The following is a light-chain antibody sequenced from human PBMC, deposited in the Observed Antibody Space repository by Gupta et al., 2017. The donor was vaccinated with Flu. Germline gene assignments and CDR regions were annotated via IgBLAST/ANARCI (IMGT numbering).Light chain of an antibody. Sequence: TVTLTCGVGSGSVSTGHTPSWYKQNQGHNPRTLIDSTNSRSSGVPDRGSASILGHNAALHTTGAQIDDEAHDYCGLSMGRGRSVFGGGTKVTVL. V-gene: IGLV8-61*01. CDR1: SGSVSTGHT. CDR3: GLSMGRGRSV. CDR2: STN. J-gene: IGLJ2*01.